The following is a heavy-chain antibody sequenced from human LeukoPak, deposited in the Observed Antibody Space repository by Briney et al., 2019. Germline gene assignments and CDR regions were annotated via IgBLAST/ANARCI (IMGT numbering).Heavy chain of an antibody. V-gene: IGHV1-69*05. Sequence: GSSVKVSCKASGGTFSSYAISWVRQAPGQGLEWMGRIIPIFGTANYAQKFQGRVTITTDESTSTAYMELSSLRSEATAVYYCAREDAPYSSSWYYWGQGTLVTVSS. CDR3: AREDAPYSSSWYY. CDR2: IIPIFGTA. D-gene: IGHD6-13*01. CDR1: GGTFSSYA. J-gene: IGHJ4*02.